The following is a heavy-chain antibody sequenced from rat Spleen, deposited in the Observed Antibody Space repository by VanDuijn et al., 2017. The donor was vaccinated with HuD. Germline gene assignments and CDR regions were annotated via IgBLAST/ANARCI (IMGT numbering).Heavy chain of an antibody. D-gene: IGHD4-3*01. J-gene: IGHJ3*01. Sequence: EVQLVESGGGLVQPGRSLKISCAVSGLTFSDYDMAWVRQAPTKGLEWIASISSDGDNTYYRDSVKGRFTISLDNAENTQYLQMDSLRSEDTATYYCARQALRYNSGYGNWFAYWGQGTPVTVSS. CDR2: ISSDGDNT. CDR3: ARQALRYNSGYGNWFAY. CDR1: GLTFSDYD. V-gene: IGHV5S13*01.